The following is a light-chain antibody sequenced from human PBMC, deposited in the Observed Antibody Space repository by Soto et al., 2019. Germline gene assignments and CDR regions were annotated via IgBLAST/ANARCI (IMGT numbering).Light chain of an antibody. Sequence: QSALTQPPSASGSPGQSVTISCTGTSSDVGGYNYVSWYQQHPGKAPKLMIYEVSKRPSGVPDRFSGSKSGNTASLTVSGLQAEDEADYYCSSYAGSNNLGVFGTGTQLTV. CDR3: SSYAGSNNLGV. V-gene: IGLV2-8*01. CDR1: SSDVGGYNY. CDR2: EVS. J-gene: IGLJ1*01.